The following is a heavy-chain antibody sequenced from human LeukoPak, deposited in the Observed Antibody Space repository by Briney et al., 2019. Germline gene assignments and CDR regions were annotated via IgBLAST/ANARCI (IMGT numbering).Heavy chain of an antibody. CDR1: GVSISSYY. CDR2: IYYSGST. Sequence: SETLSLTCTVSGVSISSYYWSWIRQPPGKGLEWIGYIYYSGSTNYNPSLKSRVTISVDTSKNQFSLKLSSVIAADTAVYYCARDCLEYSGSLTAFDIWGQGTMVTVSS. V-gene: IGHV4-59*01. D-gene: IGHD1-26*01. J-gene: IGHJ3*02. CDR3: ARDCLEYSGSLTAFDI.